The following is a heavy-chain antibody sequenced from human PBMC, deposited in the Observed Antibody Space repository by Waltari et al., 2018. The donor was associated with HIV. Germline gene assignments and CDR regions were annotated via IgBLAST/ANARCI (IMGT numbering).Heavy chain of an antibody. V-gene: IGHV4-59*11. CDR2: VDYSGTP. Sequence: QVQLQESGPGLVKPSEPLSLTCNVSRGSLKIHYWNWIRQKPGKGLEGIGFVDYSGTPVYSPSLESRVTISVAPSRNQFSLRLRSATAADTATYYCARGNCAIGSCFAVAFPFDIWGPGTTVSVSS. CDR1: RGSLKIHY. CDR3: ARGNCAIGSCFAVAFPFDI. J-gene: IGHJ3*02. D-gene: IGHD2-8*01.